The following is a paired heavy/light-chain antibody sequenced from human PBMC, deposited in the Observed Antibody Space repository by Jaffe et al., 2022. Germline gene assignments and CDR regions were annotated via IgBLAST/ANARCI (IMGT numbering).Heavy chain of an antibody. CDR1: GFSISSYW. CDR2: INQGGIEK. J-gene: IGHJ3*02. CDR3: ARDHPPTYYDYIWGNAFDI. D-gene: IGHD3-16*01. V-gene: IGHV3-7*05. Sequence: EAQLVESGGDLVQPGESLRLSCAASGFSISSYWMSWVRQAPGKGLEWVANINQGGIEKYYVDSVKGRFTVSRNNAKNSLYLQMNGLRAEDTAVYYCARDHPPTYYDYIWGNAFDIWGQGTMVTVSS.
Light chain of an antibody. J-gene: IGKJ2*01. CDR3: QQYNTSSRA. Sequence: DIQMTQSPSTLSASVGDRVTIACRASQTISSWLAWYQQKPGKAPKLLIYKASVLQNGVPSRFSGSGSGTEFTLTISSLQPDDFATYYCQQYNTSSRAFGQGTKLEIK. CDR1: QTISSW. CDR2: KAS. V-gene: IGKV1-5*03.